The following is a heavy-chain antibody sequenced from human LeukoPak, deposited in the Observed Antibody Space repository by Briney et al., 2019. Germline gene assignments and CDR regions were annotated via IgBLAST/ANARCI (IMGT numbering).Heavy chain of an antibody. CDR2: IREDESEI. Sequence: PGGSLRLSCAASGFTFTSYGMDWVRQAPGKGLEWLANIREDESEINYVDSVRGRFTISRDNARNSLYLQMTNLRPEDTAVYYCARKYWSRLDWGQGTLVTVSS. CDR3: ARKYWSRLD. D-gene: IGHD2-8*02. CDR1: GFTFTSYG. J-gene: IGHJ4*02. V-gene: IGHV3-7*01.